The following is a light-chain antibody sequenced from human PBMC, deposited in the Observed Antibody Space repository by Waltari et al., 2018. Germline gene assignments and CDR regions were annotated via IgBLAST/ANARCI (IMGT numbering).Light chain of an antibody. CDR2: WAS. CDR1: QSVLYSSNNKNY. Sequence: DIVMTQSPDSLAVSLGERATINCKSSQSVLYSSNNKNYLAWYQQKPGQPPKLLIYWASTRESGVPDRFIGSGSGTDFTLTISSLQAEDVAVYYCQQYYSTPQTFGPGTKVDIK. V-gene: IGKV4-1*01. J-gene: IGKJ3*01. CDR3: QQYYSTPQT.